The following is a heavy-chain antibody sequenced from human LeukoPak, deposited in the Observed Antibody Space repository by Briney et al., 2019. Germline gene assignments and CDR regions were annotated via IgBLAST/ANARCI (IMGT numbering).Heavy chain of an antibody. CDR3: ARRAYYGGYSPYLFDY. V-gene: IGHV5-51*01. CDR2: IYPGDSDT. J-gene: IGHJ4*02. Sequence: GESLKISCKGSGYSFTSYWIGWVRQMPGKGLEWMGIIYPGDSDTRYSPSFQSQVTISADKSISTAYLQWSSLKASDTAVYYCARRAYYGGYSPYLFDYWGQGTLVTVSS. CDR1: GYSFTSYW. D-gene: IGHD4-23*01.